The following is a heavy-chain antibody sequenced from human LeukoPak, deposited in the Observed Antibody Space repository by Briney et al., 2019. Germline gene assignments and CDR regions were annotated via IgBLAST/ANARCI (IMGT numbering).Heavy chain of an antibody. D-gene: IGHD3-10*01. CDR3: AKDILPYYYGSGSREFDY. CDR1: GFSFSDFY. CDR2: ISSGGSTI. V-gene: IGHV3-11*01. Sequence: PGGSLRLSCAASGFSFSDFYMSWIRQAPGKGLEWVSYISSGGSTIYYADSVKGRFTISRDNAKNSLYLQMNSLRAEDTALYYCAKDILPYYYGSGSREFDYWGQGTLVTVSS. J-gene: IGHJ4*02.